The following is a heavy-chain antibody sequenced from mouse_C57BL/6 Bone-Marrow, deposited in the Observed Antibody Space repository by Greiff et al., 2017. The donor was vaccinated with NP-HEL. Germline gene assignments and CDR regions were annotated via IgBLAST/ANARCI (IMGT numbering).Heavy chain of an antibody. V-gene: IGHV5-12*01. CDR1: GFTFSDYY. Sequence: EVQRVESGGGLVQPGGSLKLSCAASGFTFSDYYMYWVRQTPEKRLEWVAYISNGGGSAYYPDTVKGRFTFSRDNAKNTLYLQRSRLKSEDTAMYYCARRGGYYYGSSGSDWYFDVWGTGTTVTVSS. CDR2: ISNGGGSA. CDR3: ARRGGYYYGSSGSDWYFDV. J-gene: IGHJ1*03. D-gene: IGHD1-1*01.